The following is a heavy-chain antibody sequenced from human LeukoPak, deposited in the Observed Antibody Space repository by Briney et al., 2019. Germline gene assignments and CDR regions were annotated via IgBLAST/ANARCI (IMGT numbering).Heavy chain of an antibody. CDR2: ISSSGSTI. Sequence: AGSLRLSCAPSAITFSSYEMKWLRQALGKGQERVSYISSSGSTIYYADSVKGRFTISRDNAKNSLYLQMNSLRAEDTAVYYCAREGGYGNSDFDYWGQGTLVTVSS. CDR3: AREGGYGNSDFDY. CDR1: AITFSSYE. V-gene: IGHV3-48*03. J-gene: IGHJ4*02. D-gene: IGHD6-25*01.